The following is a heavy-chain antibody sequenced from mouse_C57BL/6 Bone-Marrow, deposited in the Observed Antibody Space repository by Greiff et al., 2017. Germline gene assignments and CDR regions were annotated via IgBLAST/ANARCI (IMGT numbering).Heavy chain of an antibody. CDR1: GYTFSSYA. D-gene: IGHD1-1*01. V-gene: IGHV5-9-1*02. CDR2: ISSGGDYI. CDR3: TIVYYYPFDY. Sequence: EVMLVEPGAGLVKPGGSLKLSCAASGYTFSSYAMSWVRQTPEKRLEWVAYISSGGDYIYYADTVKGRYTISRDKARNTLYLQMSSLQSEDTAMYYCTIVYYYPFDYWGQGTTLTVSS. J-gene: IGHJ2*01.